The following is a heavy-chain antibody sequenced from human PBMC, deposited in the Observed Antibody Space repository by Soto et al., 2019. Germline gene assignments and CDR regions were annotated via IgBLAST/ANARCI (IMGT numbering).Heavy chain of an antibody. V-gene: IGHV1-69*13. CDR2: IIPIFGTA. D-gene: IGHD4-4*01. CDR3: AISYSNYPYYYYYGMDV. J-gene: IGHJ6*02. Sequence: GASVKVSCKASGGTFSSYAISWVRQAPGQGLEWMGGIIPIFGTANYAQKFQGRVTITADESTSTAYMELSSLRSEDTAVYYCAISYSNYPYYYYYGMDVWGQGTTVTVSS. CDR1: GGTFSSYA.